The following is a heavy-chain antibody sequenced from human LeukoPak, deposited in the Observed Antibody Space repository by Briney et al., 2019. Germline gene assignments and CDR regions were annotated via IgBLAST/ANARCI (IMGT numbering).Heavy chain of an antibody. CDR3: AKDEGIAVAGNDAFDI. J-gene: IGHJ3*02. CDR1: GFTFSSYA. CDR2: SGSGSTT. D-gene: IGHD6-19*01. V-gene: IGHV3-23*01. Sequence: GGSLRLSCAASGFTFSSYAMSWVRQAPGKGLEWVSTSGSGSTTYFADSVKGRFTISRDNSKNTLYLQMNSLRAEDTAVYYCAKDEGIAVAGNDAFDIWGQGTMVTVSS.